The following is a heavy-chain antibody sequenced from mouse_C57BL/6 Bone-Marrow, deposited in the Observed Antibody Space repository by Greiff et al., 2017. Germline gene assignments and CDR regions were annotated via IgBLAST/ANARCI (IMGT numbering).Heavy chain of an antibody. CDR1: GYTFTDYY. D-gene: IGHD4-1*01. V-gene: IGHV1-19*01. Sequence: VQLQQSGPVLVKPGASVKMSCKASGYTFTDYYMNWVKQSHGKSLEWIGVINPYNGGTSYNQQFKGKATLTVDKSSSTAYMALNSLTSEDSAVYYCATPGGFDYWGQGTTLTVSS. CDR3: ATPGGFDY. CDR2: INPYNGGT. J-gene: IGHJ2*01.